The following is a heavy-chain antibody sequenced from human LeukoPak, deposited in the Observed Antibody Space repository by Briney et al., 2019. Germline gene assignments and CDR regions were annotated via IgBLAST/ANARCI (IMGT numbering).Heavy chain of an antibody. CDR2: ISTRGNYI. V-gene: IGHV3-21*06. Sequence: GGSLRLSCEASGLTFSRYDMNWVRQAPGKGLEWVSSISTRGNYIYYADSVKGRFTISRDNAKNSLYLQMNSLRAEDTAVYCCARGHDRFDYWGQGTLVTVSS. CDR1: GLTFSRYD. D-gene: IGHD3-9*01. CDR3: ARGHDRFDY. J-gene: IGHJ4*02.